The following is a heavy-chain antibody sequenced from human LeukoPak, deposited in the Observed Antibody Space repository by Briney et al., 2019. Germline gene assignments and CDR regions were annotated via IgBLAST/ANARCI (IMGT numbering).Heavy chain of an antibody. Sequence: SQTLSLTCSVSNDSITSGGYYWTWIRQTPGKGLEWLGYIYFTGSTSYNPSLKSRITISLDTPKNQFSLNLSSLDAADTAVYFCARELGPRFPDYGLDVWGQGTSVTVSS. CDR3: ARELGPRFPDYGLDV. CDR1: NDSITSGGYY. J-gene: IGHJ6*02. V-gene: IGHV4-31*03. CDR2: IYFTGST. D-gene: IGHD1-26*01.